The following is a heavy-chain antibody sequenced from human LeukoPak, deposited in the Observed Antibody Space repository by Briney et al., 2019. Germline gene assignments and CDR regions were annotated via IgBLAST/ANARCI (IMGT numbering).Heavy chain of an antibody. CDR3: ARLRDYGPHLDY. J-gene: IGHJ4*02. V-gene: IGHV4-39*01. D-gene: IGHD4-17*01. CDR2: ILYTGST. Sequence: PSETLSLTCTVSGGPISSGGSVSSSPYSWGWIRQPPRKGLEWIATILYTGSTYYNPSLKSRVTISSDTSKNQFSLKLTSVTAADTAVYYCARLRDYGPHLDYWGPGTLVTISS. CDR1: GGPISSGGSVSSSPYS.